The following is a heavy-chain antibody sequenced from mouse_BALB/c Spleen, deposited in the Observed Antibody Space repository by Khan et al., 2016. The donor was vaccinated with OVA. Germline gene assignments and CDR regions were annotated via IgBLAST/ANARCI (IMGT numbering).Heavy chain of an antibody. CDR1: GFSLTGYG. J-gene: IGHJ4*01. V-gene: IGHV2-6-7*01. D-gene: IGHD2-9*01. CDR3: ARAYYGNDREAMDY. CDR2: IWGDGST. Sequence: QVQLKESGPGLVAPSQSLSITCTVSGFSLTGYGVKWVRQPPGKGLEWLGMIWGDGSTDYNSALKSRLNLSKDNSKSQVFLKMNSLQTEDTGRYYCARAYYGNDREAMDYWGHGTSVTVSS.